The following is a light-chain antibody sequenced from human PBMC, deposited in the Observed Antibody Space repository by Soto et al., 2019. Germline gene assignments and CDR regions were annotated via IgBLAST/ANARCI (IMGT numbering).Light chain of an antibody. V-gene: IGKV1-5*01. J-gene: IGKJ2*01. CDR2: DAS. Sequence: DIQMTQSPSTLSASVGDRVTITCRASQTISGWLAWYQQKPGKVPKVLIYDASSLESGVPSRFSGSGSGTEFTLTISSLQPDDFATYYCQLGYTFGQGTKGDIK. CDR3: QLGYT. CDR1: QTISGW.